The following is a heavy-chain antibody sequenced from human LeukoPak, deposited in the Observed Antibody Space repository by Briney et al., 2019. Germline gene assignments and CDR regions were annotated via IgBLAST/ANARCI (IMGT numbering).Heavy chain of an antibody. J-gene: IGHJ4*02. Sequence: PGGSLRLSCAASGFTFSGYAMNWVRQAPGKGLEWVSGISGSGAGTYYADSVKGRFTISRANSKNTLYLQMNSLRADDTAVYYCAKMVREFYTISYYFDYWGQGTLVTVSS. CDR1: GFTFSGYA. CDR3: AKMVREFYTISYYFDY. V-gene: IGHV3-23*01. CDR2: ISGSGAGT. D-gene: IGHD2-8*01.